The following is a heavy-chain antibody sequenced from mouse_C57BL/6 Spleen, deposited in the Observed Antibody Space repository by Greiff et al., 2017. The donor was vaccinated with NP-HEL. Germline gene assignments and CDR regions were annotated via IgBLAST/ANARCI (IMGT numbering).Heavy chain of an antibody. J-gene: IGHJ3*01. CDR1: GYSITSGYY. CDR3: ARGGRDWTWFAY. V-gene: IGHV3-6*01. D-gene: IGHD3-3*01. Sequence: EVQLQESGPGLVKPSQSLSLTCSVTGYSITSGYYWNWIRQFPGNKLEWMGYISYDGSNNYNPSLKNRISITRDTSKNQFFLKLNSVTTEDTATYYCARGGRDWTWFAYWGQGTLVTVSA. CDR2: ISYDGSN.